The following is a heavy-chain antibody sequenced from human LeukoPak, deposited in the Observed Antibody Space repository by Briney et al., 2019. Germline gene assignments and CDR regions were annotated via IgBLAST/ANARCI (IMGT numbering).Heavy chain of an antibody. CDR1: GFTFSRYG. V-gene: IGHV3-30*18. CDR2: ISYDGSNK. J-gene: IGHJ4*02. D-gene: IGHD5-12*01. CDR3: TKEGVATTLDY. Sequence: GGSLRLSCAASGFTFSRYGMHWVRQAPGKGLEWVAVISYDGSNKYYADSVKGRFTISRDNSKNTLYLQMNSLRAEDTAVYYCTKEGVATTLDYWGQGTLVTVSS.